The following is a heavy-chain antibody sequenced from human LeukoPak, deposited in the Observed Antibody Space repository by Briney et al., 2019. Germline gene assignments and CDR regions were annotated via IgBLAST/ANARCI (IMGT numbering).Heavy chain of an antibody. V-gene: IGHV3-23*01. J-gene: IGHJ3*02. CDR1: GFXFSSYA. CDR2: ISGGGSGT. Sequence: GGSLRLSYAPSGFXFSSYAISWVRQAPGKGLEWVAVISGGGSGTYYADSVKGRFTISRDNSKHTLYLQMNSLRAEDTAVYYCAKDRLAAAGTNAFDIWGQGTMVTVSS. D-gene: IGHD6-13*01. CDR3: AKDRLAAAGTNAFDI.